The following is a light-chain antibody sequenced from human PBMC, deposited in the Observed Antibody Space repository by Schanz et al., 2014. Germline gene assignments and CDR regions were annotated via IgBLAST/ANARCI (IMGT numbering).Light chain of an antibody. Sequence: QSALTQPASVSGSPGQSITISCTGTSSDVGSYNLVSWYQQHPGKAPKVMIYEGSKRPSGVPDRFSGSKSGNTASLTVSGLQAEDEADYYCSSYAGSLYVFGTGTKLTVL. J-gene: IGLJ1*01. V-gene: IGLV2-14*02. CDR1: SSDVGSYNL. CDR3: SSYAGSLYV. CDR2: EGS.